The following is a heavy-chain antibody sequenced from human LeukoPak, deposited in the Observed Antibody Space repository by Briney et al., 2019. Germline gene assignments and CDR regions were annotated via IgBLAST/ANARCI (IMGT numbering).Heavy chain of an antibody. CDR2: IDPSDSYT. D-gene: IGHD3-10*01. J-gene: IGHJ5*02. V-gene: IGHV5-10-1*01. CDR3: ARHYGFHGSGSLGFFDP. Sequence: GESLKISCKGSGYSFTSYWISWVRQMPGKGLEWMGRIDPSDSYTNYSPSFQGHVTISADKSISTAYLQWSSLKASDTAMYHCARHYGFHGSGSLGFFDPWGQGTLVTVSS. CDR1: GYSFTSYW.